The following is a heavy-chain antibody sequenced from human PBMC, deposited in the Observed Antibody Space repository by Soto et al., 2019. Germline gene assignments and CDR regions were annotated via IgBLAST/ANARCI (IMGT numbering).Heavy chain of an antibody. CDR3: ARDMDYFYGSGTGNGHVV. D-gene: IGHD3-10*01. J-gene: IGHJ6*02. CDR2: INVNSGDI. CDR1: GYTFTAYC. V-gene: IGHV1-2*02. Sequence: QVQLVQSGAEVKKPGASVRVSCKASGYTFTAYCVQWVRQAPGQGLQWMGWINVNSGDIKYAQAFQGRGTLTRDPSISTVYMELTRLNPDVTAVYYCARDMDYFYGSGTGNGHVVWGDGTTVTV.